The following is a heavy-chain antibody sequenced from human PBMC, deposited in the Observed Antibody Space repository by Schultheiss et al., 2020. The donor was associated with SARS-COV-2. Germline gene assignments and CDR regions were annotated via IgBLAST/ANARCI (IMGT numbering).Heavy chain of an antibody. J-gene: IGHJ4*02. CDR1: GGSISSSSYY. D-gene: IGHD2-15*01. CDR2: IYYSGST. Sequence: SETLSLTCTVSGGSISSSSYYWGWIRQPPGKGLEWIGSIYYSGSTYYNPSLKSRVTISVDTSKNQFSLKLSSVTAADTAVYYCAKEDIVVVVAATTTFDYWGQGTLVTVSS. V-gene: IGHV4-39*02. CDR3: AKEDIVVVVAATTTFDY.